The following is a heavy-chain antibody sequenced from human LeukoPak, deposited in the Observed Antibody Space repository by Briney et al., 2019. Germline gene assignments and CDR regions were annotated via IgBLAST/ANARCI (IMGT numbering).Heavy chain of an antibody. CDR2: INPNSGGT. CDR3: ARGWGPTGLDY. Sequence: ASLKVSCKTIGDTFTDYHIHWLRQAPGQGLQWMGWINPNSGGTILAQKFQGRVTMTRDTSFKTAYMDLTGLKSDDTAVYYCARGWGPTGLDYWGQGTLVTVS. CDR1: GDTFTDYH. D-gene: IGHD3-9*01. J-gene: IGHJ4*02. V-gene: IGHV1-2*02.